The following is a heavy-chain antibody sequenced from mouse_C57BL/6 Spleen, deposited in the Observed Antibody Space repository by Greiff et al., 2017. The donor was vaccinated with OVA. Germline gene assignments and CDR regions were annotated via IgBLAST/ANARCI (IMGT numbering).Heavy chain of an antibody. D-gene: IGHD1-1*01. CDR3: ARSDYYGSSPLFDY. CDR2: IYPGSGST. CDR1: GYTFTSYW. V-gene: IGHV1-55*01. J-gene: IGHJ2*01. Sequence: QVQLQQPGAELVKPGASVKMSCKASGYTFTSYWITWVKQRPGQGLEWIGDIYPGSGSTNYNEKFKSKATLTVDTSSSTAYMQLSSLTSEDSAVYYCARSDYYGSSPLFDYWGQGTTLTVSS.